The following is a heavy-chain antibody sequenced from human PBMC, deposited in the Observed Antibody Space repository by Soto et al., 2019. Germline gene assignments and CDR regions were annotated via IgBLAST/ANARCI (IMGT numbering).Heavy chain of an antibody. CDR3: ARADNWNDSDAFDI. D-gene: IGHD1-1*01. V-gene: IGHV4-34*01. Sequence: PSETLSLTCAVCGGSFSGYYWSWIRQPPGKGLEWIGEINHSGSTNYNPSLKSRVTISVDTSKNQFSLKLSSVTAADTAVYYCARADNWNDSDAFDIWGQGTMVTVSS. J-gene: IGHJ3*02. CDR1: GGSFSGYY. CDR2: INHSGST.